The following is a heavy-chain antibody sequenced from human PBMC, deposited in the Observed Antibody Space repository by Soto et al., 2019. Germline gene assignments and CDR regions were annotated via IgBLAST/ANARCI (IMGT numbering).Heavy chain of an antibody. CDR1: GYTFTSYG. CDR2: ISAYNGNT. Sequence: ASVKVSCKASGYTFTSYGISWVRQAPGQGLEWMGWISAYNGNTNYAQKLQGRVTMTTDISTSTAYMELRSLRSDDTAIYYCARGIAAAGTYYFDYWGQGTLVTVSS. V-gene: IGHV1-18*01. J-gene: IGHJ4*02. CDR3: ARGIAAAGTYYFDY. D-gene: IGHD6-13*01.